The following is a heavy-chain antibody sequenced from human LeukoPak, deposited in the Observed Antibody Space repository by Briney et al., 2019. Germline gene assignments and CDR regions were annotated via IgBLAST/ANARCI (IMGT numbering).Heavy chain of an antibody. J-gene: IGHJ4*02. CDR2: INPDGSST. V-gene: IGHV3-74*01. CDR1: GFTFSRYW. D-gene: IGHD6-19*01. Sequence: GGSLRLSCAASGFTFSRYWMHWVRQAPGKGLVWVSHINPDGSSTRYADSVKGRFTISRDNAKNTLYLQMNSLRAEDTAVYYCVRVRGAVAATPLEFVYWGQGTLVTVSS. CDR3: VRVRGAVAATPLEFVY.